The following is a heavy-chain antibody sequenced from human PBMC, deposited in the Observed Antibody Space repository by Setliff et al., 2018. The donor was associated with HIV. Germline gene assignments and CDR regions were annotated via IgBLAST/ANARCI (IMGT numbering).Heavy chain of an antibody. CDR1: GYTFTSYG. CDR2: VDPEDGET. J-gene: IGHJ4*02. V-gene: IGHV1-69-2*01. Sequence: ASVKVSCKASGYTFTSYGISWVRQAPGQGLEWMGRVDPEDGETIYAEKFQGRVTITADTSTDTAYMELSSLRSEDTAVYYCATSSIVGATTMGYWGQGTLVTVSS. D-gene: IGHD1-26*01. CDR3: ATSSIVGATTMGY.